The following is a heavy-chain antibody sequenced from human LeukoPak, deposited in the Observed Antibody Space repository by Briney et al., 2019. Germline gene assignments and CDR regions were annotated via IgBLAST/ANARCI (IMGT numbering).Heavy chain of an antibody. CDR3: ARGVLDTRFLEWLLRGGYMDV. CDR1: GFTFSSYA. D-gene: IGHD3-3*01. Sequence: GGSLRLSCAASGFTFSSYAMSWVRQAPGKGLEWVSAISGSGGSTYYADSVKGRFTISRDNAKNSLYLQMNSLRAEDTAVYYCARGVLDTRFLEWLLRGGYMDVWGKGTTVTVS. CDR2: ISGSGGST. V-gene: IGHV3-23*01. J-gene: IGHJ6*03.